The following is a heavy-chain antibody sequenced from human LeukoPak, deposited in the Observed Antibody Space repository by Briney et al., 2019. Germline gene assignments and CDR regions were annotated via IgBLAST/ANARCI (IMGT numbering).Heavy chain of an antibody. CDR3: ARDGGGIAVAPNWFDH. V-gene: IGHV3-7*01. CDR2: IKQDGSEK. J-gene: IGHJ5*02. D-gene: IGHD6-19*01. CDR1: GFTFSSYW. Sequence: GGSLRLSCAASGFTFSSYWMSWVRQAPGKGLEWVANIKQDGSEKYYVDSVKGRFTISRDNAKNSLYLQMNSLRAEDTAVYYCARDGGGIAVAPNWFDHWGQGTLFTVSS.